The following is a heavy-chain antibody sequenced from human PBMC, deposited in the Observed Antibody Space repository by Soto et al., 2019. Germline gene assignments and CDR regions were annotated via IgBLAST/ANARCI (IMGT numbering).Heavy chain of an antibody. Sequence: QVQLQQWGAGLLKPSETLSLTCAVYGGSFSGYYWSWIRQPPGKGLEWIGEINHSGSTNYNPSLKRRVTISVDTSKNQFSLKLSSVTAADTAVYYCAREAHHYYDSSGYYSWFDPWGQGTLVTVSS. CDR1: GGSFSGYY. CDR2: INHSGST. J-gene: IGHJ5*02. CDR3: AREAHHYYDSSGYYSWFDP. V-gene: IGHV4-34*01. D-gene: IGHD3-22*01.